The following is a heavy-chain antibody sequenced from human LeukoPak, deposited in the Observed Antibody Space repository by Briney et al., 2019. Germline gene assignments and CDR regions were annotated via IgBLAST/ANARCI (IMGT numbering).Heavy chain of an antibody. J-gene: IGHJ3*02. V-gene: IGHV4-39*07. CDR2: IYYSGTT. D-gene: IGHD1-1*01. CDR3: ARDASNVNEAFDI. CDR1: GGSISSSSYY. Sequence: SETLSLTCTVSGGSISSSSYYWGWIRQPPGKGLEWIGSIYYSGTTYYNPSLKSRVTISLDTSKNQFSLKLSSLTAADTAVYYCARDASNVNEAFDIWGQGTMVTVSS.